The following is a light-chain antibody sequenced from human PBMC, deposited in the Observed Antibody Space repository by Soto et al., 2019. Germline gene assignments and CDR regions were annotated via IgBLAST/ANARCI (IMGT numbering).Light chain of an antibody. CDR3: QHSYGTPRT. V-gene: IGKV1-5*01. CDR1: QNINIW. Sequence: SQMTQSPSTLSASVGDRVTITCRASQNINIWLAWYQQKPGKAPKLLIYDASTLEGGVPSRFSGSGSGTDFTLTITSLQPEDSATYYCQHSYGTPRTFGQGTKVDIK. J-gene: IGKJ1*01. CDR2: DAS.